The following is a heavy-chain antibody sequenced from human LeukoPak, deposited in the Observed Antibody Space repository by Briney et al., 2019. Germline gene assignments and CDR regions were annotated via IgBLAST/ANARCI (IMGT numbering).Heavy chain of an antibody. D-gene: IGHD4-17*01. Sequence: GGSLKLSCAASGFTFSGSAMHWVRQASGKGLEWVGRIRSKANSYATAYAASVKGRFIISRDDSKNTAYLQMNSLKTEDTAVYYCTRRIDYYGDYIYYYYGMDVWGQGTTVTVSS. CDR1: GFTFSGSA. J-gene: IGHJ6*02. CDR2: IRSKANSYAT. V-gene: IGHV3-73*01. CDR3: TRRIDYYGDYIYYYYGMDV.